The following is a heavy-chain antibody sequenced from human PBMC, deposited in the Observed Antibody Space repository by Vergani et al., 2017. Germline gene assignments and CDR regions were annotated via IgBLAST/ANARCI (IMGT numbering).Heavy chain of an antibody. CDR1: GGTFSSYA. V-gene: IGHV1-69*01. CDR3: ARMNYYDSGSYSPDPFLDKYNWFDP. Sequence: QVQLVQSGAEVKKPGSSVKVSCKASGGTFSSYAISWVRQAPGQGLEWMGGIIPIFGTANYAQKFQGRVTITADGSTSTAYMELSSLRSEDTAVYYCARMNYYDSGSYSPDPFLDKYNWFDPWGQGTLVTVSS. CDR2: IIPIFGTA. D-gene: IGHD3-10*01. J-gene: IGHJ5*02.